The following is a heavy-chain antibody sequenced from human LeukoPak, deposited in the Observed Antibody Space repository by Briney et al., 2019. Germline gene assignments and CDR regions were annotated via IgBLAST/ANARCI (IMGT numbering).Heavy chain of an antibody. D-gene: IGHD1-26*01. Sequence: GESLQISCKGIGYSFTSYWIGWVRQLPGKGMEWMGVIYPGDSRIRYNPSFQGQVTISADKSISTAYLQWVSLKASDTAMYYWVCRELRSTWSHPSGQGTLVTVTS. CDR3: VCRELRSTWSHP. V-gene: IGHV5-51*01. J-gene: IGHJ5*02. CDR2: IYPGDSRI. CDR1: GYSFTSYW.